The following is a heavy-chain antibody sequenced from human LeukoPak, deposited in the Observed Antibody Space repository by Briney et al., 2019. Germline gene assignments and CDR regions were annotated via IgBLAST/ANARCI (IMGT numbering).Heavy chain of an antibody. CDR2: IYYSGRT. J-gene: IGHJ5*02. V-gene: IGHV4-59*08. Sequence: PSETLSLTCTVSGGSISSDYWSWIRQPPGKGLEWIGHIYYSGRTNYNPSLKSRVTISVDTSKNQFSLKLNSVTAADTAVYYCARRGDGDITPLDRWGQGTLVTVSS. D-gene: IGHD2-15*01. CDR1: GGSISSDY. CDR3: ARRGDGDITPLDR.